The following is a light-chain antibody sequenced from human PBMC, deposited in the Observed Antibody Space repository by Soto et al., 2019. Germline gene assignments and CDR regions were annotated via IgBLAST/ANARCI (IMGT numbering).Light chain of an antibody. Sequence: EIVLTQSPATLSLSPGERATLSCRASQSVSSSLAWYQQKPGQTPRLLIYDASNGATGIPARFSGSGSGTDFTLTVSSLEPEDFAVYYCQQRSSWPLTFGGGTKVAIK. V-gene: IGKV3-11*01. CDR1: QSVSSS. J-gene: IGKJ4*01. CDR2: DAS. CDR3: QQRSSWPLT.